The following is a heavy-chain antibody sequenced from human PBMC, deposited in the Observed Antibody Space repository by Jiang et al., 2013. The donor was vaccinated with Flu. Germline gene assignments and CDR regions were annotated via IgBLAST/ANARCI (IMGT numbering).Heavy chain of an antibody. CDR1: GGSISSGGYY. D-gene: IGHD4-17*01. J-gene: IGHJ6*02. CDR2: IYYSGST. V-gene: IGHV4-31*03. CDR3: ARDGGNDAVTTPGAPYYYYGMDV. Sequence: GLVKPSQTLSLTCTVSGGSISSGGYYWSWIRQHPGKGLEWIGYIYYSGSTYYNPSLKSRVTISVDTSKNQFSLKLSSVTAADTAVYYCARDGGNDAVTTPGAPYYYYGMDVWGQGTTVTVSS.